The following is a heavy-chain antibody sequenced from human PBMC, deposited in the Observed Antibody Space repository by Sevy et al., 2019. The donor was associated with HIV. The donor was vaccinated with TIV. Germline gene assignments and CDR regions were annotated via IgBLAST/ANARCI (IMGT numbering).Heavy chain of an antibody. V-gene: IGHV4-4*02. CDR2: IYHSGST. Sequence: SETLSLTCAVSGGSISSSNWWSWVRQPPGKGLEWIGEIYHSGSTNYNPSLKSRVTISVDKSKNQFSLKLSSVTAADTAVYYCARDNPFYYYGSGSPPTWGQGTLVTVSS. J-gene: IGHJ5*02. CDR3: ARDNPFYYYGSGSPPT. CDR1: GGSISSSNW. D-gene: IGHD3-10*01.